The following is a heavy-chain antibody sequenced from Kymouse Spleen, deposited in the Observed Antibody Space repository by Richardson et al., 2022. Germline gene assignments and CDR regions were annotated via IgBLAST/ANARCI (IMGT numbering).Heavy chain of an antibody. Sequence: QVQLQQWGAGLLKPSETLSLTCAVYGGSFSGYYWSWIRQPPGKGLEWIGEINHSGSTNYNPSLKSRVTISVDTSKNQFSLKLSSVTAADTAVYYCARGLAVAGVYYYYGMDVWGQGTTVTVSS. V-gene: IGHV4-34*01. CDR2: INHSGST. J-gene: IGHJ6*02. CDR3: ARGLAVAGVYYYYGMDV. D-gene: IGHD6-19*01. CDR1: GGSFSGYY.